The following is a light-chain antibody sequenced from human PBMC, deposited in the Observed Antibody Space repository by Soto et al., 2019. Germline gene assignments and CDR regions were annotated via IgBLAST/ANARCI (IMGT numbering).Light chain of an antibody. V-gene: IGKV3-20*01. Sequence: EVVLTQSPGTLSLSPGERATLSCRASQSVRTSDVTWYQHQPGQAPRLLIYGAFNRATDIPDRFSGSGSGTDFTLTISRLEAEDFAVYYCQHCGNSRYTFGQGTRLEIQ. CDR2: GAF. CDR3: QHCGNSRYT. CDR1: QSVRTSD. J-gene: IGKJ2*01.